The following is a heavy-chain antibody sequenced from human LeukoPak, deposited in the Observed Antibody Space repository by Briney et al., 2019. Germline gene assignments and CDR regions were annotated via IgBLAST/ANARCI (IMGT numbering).Heavy chain of an antibody. Sequence: ASVKVSCKASGYTCTSYGISWVRQAPGQRLEWMGWMSAYNGNTNYAQKLQGRVTMITDTSTSTAYMELRSLSSGDTAVYYWARAHYYGSGSYYNLGFDPWGQGTLVTVSS. D-gene: IGHD3-10*01. J-gene: IGHJ5*02. V-gene: IGHV1-18*04. CDR3: ARAHYYGSGSYYNLGFDP. CDR2: MSAYNGNT. CDR1: GYTCTSYG.